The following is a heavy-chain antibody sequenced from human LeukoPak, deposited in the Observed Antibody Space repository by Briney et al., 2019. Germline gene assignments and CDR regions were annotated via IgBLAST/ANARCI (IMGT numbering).Heavy chain of an antibody. CDR2: ISYDGNNK. CDR3: ARTRAGVVDY. D-gene: IGHD6-19*01. J-gene: IGHJ4*02. Sequence: PGGSLRLSCAASGFTFSRFAMHWVRQAPGKGLEYVAVISYDGNNKYYVDSVKGRFTISRDNSKNTLDLQMNSLRAEDTAVYYCARTRAGVVDYWGQGTLVTVSS. CDR1: GFTFSRFA. V-gene: IGHV3-30*04.